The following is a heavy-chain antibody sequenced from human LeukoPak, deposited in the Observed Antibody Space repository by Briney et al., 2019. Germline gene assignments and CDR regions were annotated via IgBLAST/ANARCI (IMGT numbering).Heavy chain of an antibody. CDR3: ARDSGYGDYVVDY. V-gene: IGHV3-33*01. J-gene: IGHJ4*02. D-gene: IGHD4-17*01. Sequence: GGSLRLSCAASGFTFSSYGMHWVRQAPGKGLEWVAILWYDGSNKYYTDSVKGRFTISRDNSKNTLYLQMNSLRAEDTAVYYCARDSGYGDYVVDYWGQGTLVTVSS. CDR1: GFTFSSYG. CDR2: LWYDGSNK.